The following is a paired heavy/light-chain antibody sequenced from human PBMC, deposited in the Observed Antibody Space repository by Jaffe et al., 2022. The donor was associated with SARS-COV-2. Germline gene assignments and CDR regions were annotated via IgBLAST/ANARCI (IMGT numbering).Heavy chain of an antibody. D-gene: IGHD5-18*01. CDR2: IKQDGSEK. J-gene: IGHJ4*02. CDR1: GFTFSYW. Sequence: EVQLVESGGGLVQPGGSLRLSCEASGFTFSYWMSWVRQAPGKGLEWLANIKQDGSEKYYVDSVKGRFTISRDNAKNSLYLQMNSLRAEDTAVYYCARVVSDTDMVRGYFDYWGQGTLVTVSS. V-gene: IGHV3-7*01. CDR3: ARVVSDTDMVRGYFDY.
Light chain of an antibody. CDR1: QSVLSSSNNKNY. V-gene: IGKV4-1*01. CDR3: HQYYSTVPYT. CDR2: WAS. J-gene: IGKJ2*01. Sequence: DIVMTQSPDSLAVSLGERATINCKSSQSVLSSSNNKNYLAWYQQKPGQPPKLLIYWASTRESGVPDRFSGSGSGTDFTLTISSLQAEDVAVYYCHQYYSTVPYTFGQGTKLEIK.